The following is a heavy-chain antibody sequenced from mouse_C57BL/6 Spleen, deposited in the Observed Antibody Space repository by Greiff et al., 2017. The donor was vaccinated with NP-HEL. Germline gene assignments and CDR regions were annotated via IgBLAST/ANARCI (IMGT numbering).Heavy chain of an antibody. CDR3: VRRSYYGSSWYFDV. D-gene: IGHD1-1*01. J-gene: IGHJ1*03. V-gene: IGHV10-1*01. Sequence: EVKLVESGGGLVQPKGSLKLSCAASGFSFNTYAMNWVRQAPGKGLEWVARIRSKSNNYATYYADSVKDRFTISRDDSESMLYLQMNNLKTEDTAMYYCVRRSYYGSSWYFDVWGTGTTVTVSS. CDR2: IRSKSNNYAT. CDR1: GFSFNTYA.